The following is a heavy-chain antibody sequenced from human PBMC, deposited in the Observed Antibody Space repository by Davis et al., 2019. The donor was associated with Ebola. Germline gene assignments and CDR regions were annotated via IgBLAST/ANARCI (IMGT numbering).Heavy chain of an antibody. CDR3: AREPDY. J-gene: IGHJ4*02. CDR1: GGSISSYY. CDR2: IYYSRST. V-gene: IGHV4-59*01. Sequence: PGGSLRLSCTVSGGSISSYYWSWIRQPPGKGLEWIGYIYYSRSTNYNPSLKSRVTISVDTSKNQFSLKLSSVTAADTAVYYCAREPDYWGQGTLVTVSS.